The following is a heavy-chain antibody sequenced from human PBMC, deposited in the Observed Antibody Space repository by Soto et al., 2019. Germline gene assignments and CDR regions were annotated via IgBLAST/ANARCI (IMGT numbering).Heavy chain of an antibody. CDR3: AKDHTVVIRDAFDI. D-gene: IGHD3-22*01. CDR2: ISDGGTGK. CDR1: GFTFSSYA. V-gene: IGHV3-23*01. Sequence: EVQILESGGGLVQPGGSLRLSCAASGFTFSSYAMYWVRQAPGKGLAWVSGISDGGTGKYYADSVKGRFTISRDNSKKTVYLQMKSLRAEDTAVYYCAKDHTVVIRDAFDIWGQGTMVNVSS. J-gene: IGHJ3*02.